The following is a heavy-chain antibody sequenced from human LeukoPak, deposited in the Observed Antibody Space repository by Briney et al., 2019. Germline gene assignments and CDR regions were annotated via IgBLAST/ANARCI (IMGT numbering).Heavy chain of an antibody. Sequence: GGSLRLSCAASGFSFHESAMHWVRQVPGKGLEWVSLISWDGGVTYYGDSVRGRFTISRDNNKNSLYLQMNSLRPEDSALYYCVKEEGRYFDYWGQGTLVTVSS. CDR2: ISWDGGVT. CDR1: GFSFHESA. V-gene: IGHV3-43D*03. CDR3: VKEEGRYFDY. J-gene: IGHJ4*02.